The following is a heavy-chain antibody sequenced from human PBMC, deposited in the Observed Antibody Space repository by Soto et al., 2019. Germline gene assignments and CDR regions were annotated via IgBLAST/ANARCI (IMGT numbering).Heavy chain of an antibody. Sequence: GSSVKVSCKASGGTFSSYAISWVRQAPGQGLEWMGGIIPIFGTANYAQKFQGRVTITADESTSTAYMELSSLRSEDTAVYYCARIPVAMIYSSSSYGMDVWGQGTTVTVS. D-gene: IGHD5-12*01. J-gene: IGHJ6*02. CDR1: GGTFSSYA. CDR2: IIPIFGTA. V-gene: IGHV1-69*13. CDR3: ARIPVAMIYSSSSYGMDV.